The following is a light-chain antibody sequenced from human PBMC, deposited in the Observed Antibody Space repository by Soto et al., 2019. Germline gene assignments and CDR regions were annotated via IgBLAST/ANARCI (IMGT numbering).Light chain of an antibody. Sequence: QSALTQPASLSGSPGQSITISCTGTSSDVGGYNYVSWYQHHPGKAPKLMIYEVSNRPSGVSNRFSGSKSGNTASLTISGLQAEDEADYYCSSYTSSGTLVFGTGTKVTVL. CDR2: EVS. V-gene: IGLV2-14*01. CDR1: SSDVGGYNY. J-gene: IGLJ1*01. CDR3: SSYTSSGTLV.